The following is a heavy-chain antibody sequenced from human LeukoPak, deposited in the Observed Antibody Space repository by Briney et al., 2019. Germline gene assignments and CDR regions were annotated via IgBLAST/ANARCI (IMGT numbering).Heavy chain of an antibody. CDR1: GGTFSSYA. D-gene: IGHD3-22*01. CDR3: ARDVRGFDYYDSSGYIDY. Sequence: ASVKVSCKASGGTFSSYAISWVRQAPGQGLEWMGGIIPIFGTANYAQKLQGRVTMTTDTSTSTAYMELRSLRSDDTAVYYCARDVRGFDYYDSSGYIDYWGQGTLVTVSS. J-gene: IGHJ4*02. V-gene: IGHV1-69*05. CDR2: IIPIFGTA.